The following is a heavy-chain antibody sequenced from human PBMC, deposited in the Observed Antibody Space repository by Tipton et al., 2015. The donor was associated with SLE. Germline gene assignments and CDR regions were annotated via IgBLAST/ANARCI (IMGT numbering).Heavy chain of an antibody. CDR3: ARENPPYWFDP. Sequence: GSLRLSCAASGFTFSSYWMSWVRQAPGKGLEWVANIKQDGSEKYYVDSVRGRFTISRDNAKNSLYLQMNSLRAEDTAVYYCARENPPYWFDPWGQGTLVTVSS. CDR1: GFTFSSYW. CDR2: IKQDGSEK. V-gene: IGHV3-7*01. J-gene: IGHJ5*02.